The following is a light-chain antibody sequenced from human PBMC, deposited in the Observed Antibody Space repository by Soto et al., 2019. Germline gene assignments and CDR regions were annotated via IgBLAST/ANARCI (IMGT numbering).Light chain of an antibody. CDR1: NIGGKN. Sequence: SYELTQPPSVSVAPGETASITCGGNNIGGKNVHWYQQKPGQAPVLVIYYDSDRPSGIPERFSGSNSGNTATLTISRVEAGDEADYYCQVWDTDSDHVVFGGGTKVTVL. V-gene: IGLV3-21*04. CDR2: YDS. CDR3: QVWDTDSDHVV. J-gene: IGLJ2*01.